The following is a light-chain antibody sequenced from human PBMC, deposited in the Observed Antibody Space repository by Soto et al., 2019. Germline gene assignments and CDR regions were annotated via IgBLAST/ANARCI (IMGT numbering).Light chain of an antibody. CDR3: MQDSQVPHT. V-gene: IGKV2-24*01. CDR1: QSLVHSDGNTY. Sequence: DIVMTQTPLSSPVTLGQPASISCRSSQSLVHSDGNTYLSWLQQRPGQPPRLLIYKISNRCSGVXDXXRGSGARTAYTLKISRVEAEDAGVYDCMQDSQVPHTFGQGTKLEIK. CDR2: KIS. J-gene: IGKJ2*01.